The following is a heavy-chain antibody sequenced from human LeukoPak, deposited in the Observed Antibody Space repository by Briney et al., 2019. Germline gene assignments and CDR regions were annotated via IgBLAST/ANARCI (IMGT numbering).Heavy chain of an antibody. V-gene: IGHV3-21*01. Sequence: GGSLRLSCAASGFTFSSYCMNWVRQAPGKGLEWVSFISTSSSYIHYADSVKGRFTISRDNSKNTLYVQMNSLRAEDTAVYYCAKEGYSRGYYSYYYMDVWGKGTTVTVSS. CDR2: ISTSSSYI. CDR1: GFTFSSYC. CDR3: AKEGYSRGYYSYYYMDV. D-gene: IGHD6-13*01. J-gene: IGHJ6*03.